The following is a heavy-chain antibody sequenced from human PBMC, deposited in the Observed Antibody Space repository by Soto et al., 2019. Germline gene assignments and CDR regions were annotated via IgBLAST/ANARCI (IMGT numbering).Heavy chain of an antibody. CDR1: GFTLITYG. J-gene: IGHJ6*02. CDR3: ARIRGYWYGLDV. Sequence: SWGSLRLSCAGSGFTLITYGMTFVRQAPVKGLEWVSAITGTGGNTYYVDSVKGRFTSSRDNSKNMLYLQMNSVRVEDTAVYYCARIRGYWYGLDVWGQGTTVTVSS. V-gene: IGHV3-23*01. CDR2: ITGTGGNT.